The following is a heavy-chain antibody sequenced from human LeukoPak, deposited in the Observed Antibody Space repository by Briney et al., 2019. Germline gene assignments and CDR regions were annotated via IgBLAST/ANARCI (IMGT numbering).Heavy chain of an antibody. CDR1: GFTFSSYG. D-gene: IGHD2-2*01. Sequence: PGGSLRLSCAASGFTFSSYGMHWVRQAPGKGLEWVAVISYDGSNKYYADSVKGRFTISRDNAKNSLYLQMNSLRAEDTAVYYCARPGSTTFFYMDVWGKGTTVTISS. CDR2: ISYDGSNK. J-gene: IGHJ6*03. V-gene: IGHV3-30*03. CDR3: ARPGSTTFFYMDV.